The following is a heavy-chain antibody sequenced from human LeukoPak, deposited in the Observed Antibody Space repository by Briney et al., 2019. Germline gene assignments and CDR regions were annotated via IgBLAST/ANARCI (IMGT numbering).Heavy chain of an antibody. V-gene: IGHV1-69*01. Sequence: SVHFPSHASCGTFTSYAISWVRPAPGQGGEWMGGIIPILVTANYAQKFQRRVTMTADETTSTGYMELSSLRSEDTAVYYCARTTPKAAAMGGCYYYYMDVWGKGTTVTVSS. CDR3: ARTTPKAAAMGGCYYYYMDV. D-gene: IGHD2-2*01. CDR1: CGTFTSYA. CDR2: IIPILVTA. J-gene: IGHJ6*03.